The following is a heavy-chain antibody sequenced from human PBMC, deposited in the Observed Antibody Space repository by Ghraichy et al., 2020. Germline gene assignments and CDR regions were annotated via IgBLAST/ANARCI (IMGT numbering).Heavy chain of an antibody. J-gene: IGHJ4*02. CDR1: GFTFDDYG. D-gene: IGHD2-2*01. CDR2: INWSGDSI. CDR3: ARDRSSSWSPSDS. V-gene: IGHV3-20*04. Sequence: GGSLRLSCAASGFTFDDYGMAWVRRAPGKGLEWVAGINWSGDSIRYADSVKGRFIISRDNAKNLLFLQMNSLRLEDAALYYCARDRSSSWSPSDSWGQGTLVSVS.